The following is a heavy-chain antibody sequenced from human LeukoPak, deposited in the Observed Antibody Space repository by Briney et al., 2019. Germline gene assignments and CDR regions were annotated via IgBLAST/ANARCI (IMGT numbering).Heavy chain of an antibody. CDR2: MNPNSGNT. J-gene: IGHJ4*02. CDR3: ARKDDILTGIDY. V-gene: IGHV1-8*01. D-gene: IGHD3-9*01. Sequence: ASVKVSCKASGYTFTSYDINWVRQATGQGLEWMGWMNPNSGNTGYAQKFQGRVTMTRNTSISTAYMELSSLRSEDMAVYYCARKDDILTGIDYWGQGTLVTVSS. CDR1: GYTFTSYD.